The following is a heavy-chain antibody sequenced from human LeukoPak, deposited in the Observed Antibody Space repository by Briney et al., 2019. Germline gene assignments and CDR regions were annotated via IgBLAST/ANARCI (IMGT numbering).Heavy chain of an antibody. Sequence: PSETLSLTCTVSGGSISSSSYYWGWIRRPPGKGLEWIGSIYHSGSTYYNPSLKSRVTISVDTSKNQFSLKLSSVTAADTAVYYCARERRDGNDYWGQGTLVTVSS. V-gene: IGHV4-39*07. J-gene: IGHJ4*02. D-gene: IGHD5-24*01. CDR2: IYHSGST. CDR3: ARERRDGNDY. CDR1: GGSISSSSYY.